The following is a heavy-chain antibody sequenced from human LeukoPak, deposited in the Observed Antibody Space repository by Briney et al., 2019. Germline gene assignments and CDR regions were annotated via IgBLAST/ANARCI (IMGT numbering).Heavy chain of an antibody. V-gene: IGHV1-2*02. CDR2: INPNSGVT. CDR3: ARTPDKYYYGSGSYLGY. CDR1: GYTFTAYY. J-gene: IGHJ4*02. Sequence: ASVKVSCKASGYTFTAYYMHWVRQAPGQGLEWMGWINPNSGVTNYAQKFQGRVTMTRDTSISTAYMDLSRLRSDDTAVYYCARTPDKYYYGSGSYLGYWGQGTLVTVSS. D-gene: IGHD3-10*01.